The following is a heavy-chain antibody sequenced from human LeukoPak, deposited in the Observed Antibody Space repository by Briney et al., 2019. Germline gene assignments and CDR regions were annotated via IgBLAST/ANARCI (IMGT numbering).Heavy chain of an antibody. CDR2: TSSSDAGT. J-gene: IGHJ3*02. CDR1: GFPLSSYA. V-gene: IGHV3-23*01. CDR3: AKDLGAAAGYAFDI. Sequence: GGSLRLSCAAFGFPLSSYAMSWVRQAPGKGLEWVSATSSSDAGTYHADSVRGRFTISRDNSKNTLYLQMNSLRVEDAAVYYCAKDLGAAAGYAFDIWGQGTMVTVSS. D-gene: IGHD6-13*01.